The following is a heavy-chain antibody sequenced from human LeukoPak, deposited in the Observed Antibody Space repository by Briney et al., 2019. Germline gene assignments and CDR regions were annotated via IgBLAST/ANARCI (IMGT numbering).Heavy chain of an antibody. V-gene: IGHV4-34*01. CDR3: AWHYVRGRFDS. CDR1: GGSFTNQF. D-gene: IGHD3-10*02. CDR2: INHNRVT. J-gene: IGHJ4*02. Sequence: PSETLSLTCGVSGGSFTNQFWTWIRQAPGQGLEWIGDINHNRVTNYNPSLKSRVTISADTSNSLSLRSVTAADTAVYFCAWHYVRGRFDSWGQGTLVTVSS.